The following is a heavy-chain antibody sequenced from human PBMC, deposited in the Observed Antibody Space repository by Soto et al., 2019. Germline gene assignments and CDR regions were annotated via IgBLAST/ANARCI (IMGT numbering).Heavy chain of an antibody. V-gene: IGHV5-51*01. D-gene: IGHD1-26*01. CDR3: ARLSGARSPANF. CDR2: IYPGDSDT. CDR1: GYSFTDYW. J-gene: IGHJ4*02. Sequence: GESLKISCKGSGYSFTDYWIGWVRQMPGKGLEWMGIIYPGDSDTRYNPSFQGRVTISADKSITTAYLQWSSLKASDTAMYFCARLSGARSPANFWGQGTVVTVSS.